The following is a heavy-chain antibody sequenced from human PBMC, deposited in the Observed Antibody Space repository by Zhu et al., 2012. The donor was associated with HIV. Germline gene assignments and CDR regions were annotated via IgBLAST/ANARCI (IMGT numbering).Heavy chain of an antibody. CDR1: GSSIISTYY. J-gene: IGHJ4*02. CDR3: ARHSWTATDYFDY. V-gene: IGHV4-38-2*01. Sequence: QVQLQESGPGLVKPSETLSLTCAVSGSSIISTYYWGWIRQPPGKGLEWIGSIHHSETTYYNPSLKSRVTISIDTANNQFSLKLSSVTAADTAVYYCARHSWTATDYFDYWGQGTLVTVSS. D-gene: IGHD3-3*02. CDR2: IHHSETT.